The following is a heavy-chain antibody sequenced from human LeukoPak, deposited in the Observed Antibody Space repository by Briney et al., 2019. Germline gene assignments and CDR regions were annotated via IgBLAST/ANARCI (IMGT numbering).Heavy chain of an antibody. Sequence: ASVKVSCKASGYTFTIYYMHWVRQAPGQGFEWMGIINPSGGSTNYAQKFQGRVTMTRDTSTSTVYMELSSLRSDDTAVYYCARDLGGSYQDYWGQGTLVTVSS. V-gene: IGHV1-46*01. D-gene: IGHD1-26*01. J-gene: IGHJ4*02. CDR1: GYTFTIYY. CDR2: INPSGGST. CDR3: ARDLGGSYQDY.